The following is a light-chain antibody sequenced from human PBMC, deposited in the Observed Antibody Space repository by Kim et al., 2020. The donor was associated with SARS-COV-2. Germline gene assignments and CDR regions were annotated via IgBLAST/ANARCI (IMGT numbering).Light chain of an antibody. CDR1: SLRSYY. J-gene: IGLJ1*01. CDR2: GKN. Sequence: SVALGQTVRITCQRDSLRSYYASWYQQKPGQAPVLVIYGKNNRPSGIPDRFSGSSSGNTASLTITGAQAEDEADYYCNSRDSSGYVFGTGTKVTVL. CDR3: NSRDSSGYV. V-gene: IGLV3-19*01.